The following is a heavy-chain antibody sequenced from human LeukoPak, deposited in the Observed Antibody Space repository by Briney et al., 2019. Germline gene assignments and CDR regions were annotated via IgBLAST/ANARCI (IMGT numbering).Heavy chain of an antibody. CDR2: IKQDGSEE. Sequence: GGSLRLSCAASGFTFSSYWMSWVRQAPGKGLEWVANIKQDGSEEYYVDSVKGRFTISRDNAKNSLYLQMNSLTAEDTAVYYCARLLSNYYYYYMDVWGKGTTVTVSS. CDR1: GFTFSSYW. J-gene: IGHJ6*03. V-gene: IGHV3-7*01. CDR3: ARLLSNYYYYYMDV. D-gene: IGHD2/OR15-2a*01.